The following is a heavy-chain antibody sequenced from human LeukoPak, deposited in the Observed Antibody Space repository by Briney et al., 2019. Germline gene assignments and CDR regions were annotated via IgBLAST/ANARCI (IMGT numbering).Heavy chain of an antibody. CDR1: GGSISGIDYY. V-gene: IGHV4-30-4*01. D-gene: IGHD2-15*01. J-gene: IGHJ4*02. Sequence: PSQTLSLTCTVSGGSISGIDYYWSWIRQPPGKGLEWIGNIYYSGSIYYNPSLQSRLTISIDTSKNQFSLKLNSVTAADTAVYYCARAGFCSGGSCLGADYWGQGTLVTVSS. CDR2: IYYSGSI. CDR3: ARAGFCSGGSCLGADY.